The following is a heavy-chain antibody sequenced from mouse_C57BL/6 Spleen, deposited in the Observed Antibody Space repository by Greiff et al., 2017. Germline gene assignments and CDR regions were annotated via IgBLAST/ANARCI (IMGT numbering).Heavy chain of an antibody. CDR1: GYTFTSYW. J-gene: IGHJ4*01. V-gene: IGHV1-69*01. CDR2: IDPSDNYT. CDR3: ARLGDPSPMDY. Sequence: VQLQQPGAELVMPGASVKLSCKASGYTFTSYWMHWVKQRPGQGLEWIGEIDPSDNYTNYNEKFKGKTTLPVNKSSITAYMQLSSLTSEDSAVFYCARLGDPSPMDYWGQGTSVTVSS.